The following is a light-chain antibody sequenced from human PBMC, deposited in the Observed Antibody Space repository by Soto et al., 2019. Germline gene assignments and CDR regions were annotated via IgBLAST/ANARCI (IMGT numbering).Light chain of an antibody. CDR3: QQYGSSPRT. CDR1: QSIRNND. CDR2: GAS. V-gene: IGKV3-20*01. Sequence: EIVLTQSPGTLPLSPGERATLSCRASQSIRNNDLAWYQQKPGQAPRLLIYGASSRATGIPDRFSGSGSGTDFTLTITRLEPEDFAVYYCQQYGSSPRTFGQGTKLESK. J-gene: IGKJ1*01.